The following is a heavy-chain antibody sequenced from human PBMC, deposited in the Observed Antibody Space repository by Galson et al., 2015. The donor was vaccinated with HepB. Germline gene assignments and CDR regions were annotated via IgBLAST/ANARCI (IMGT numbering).Heavy chain of an antibody. CDR2: ISGSGDST. Sequence: SLRLSCAASGFTFSSYAMSWVRQAPGKGLEWVSGISGSGDSTDYADSVKGRFTISRDNSKNTLSLQMNSLSAEDTAVYYCAEYLRSDWYGEFDYWGQGTLVAVSS. CDR1: GFTFSSYA. V-gene: IGHV3-23*01. CDR3: AEYLRSDWYGEFDY. J-gene: IGHJ4*02. D-gene: IGHD3-10*01.